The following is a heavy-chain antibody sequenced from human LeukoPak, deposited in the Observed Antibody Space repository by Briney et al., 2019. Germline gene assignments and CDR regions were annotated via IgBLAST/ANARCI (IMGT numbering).Heavy chain of an antibody. V-gene: IGHV3-23*01. CDR3: AKLEQWLDS. CDR2: ISGSGGST. J-gene: IGHJ4*02. D-gene: IGHD6-19*01. Sequence: GGSLRLSCAASRYVFSSYVMSWVRQAPGKGLEWVSAISGSGGSTYYADSVKGRFTISRDNSKNTLYLQMNSLRAEDTAVYYCAKLEQWLDSWGQGTLATVSS. CDR1: RYVFSSYV.